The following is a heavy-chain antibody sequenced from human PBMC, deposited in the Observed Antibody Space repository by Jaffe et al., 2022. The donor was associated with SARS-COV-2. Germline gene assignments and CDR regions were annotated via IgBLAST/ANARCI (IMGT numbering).Heavy chain of an antibody. CDR2: ISYDGSNK. CDR3: ARDSWEAFDY. Sequence: QVQLVESGGGVVQPGRSLRLSCAASGFTFSSYAMHWVRQAPGKGLEWVAVISYDGSNKYYADSVKGRFTISRDNSKNTLYLQMNSLRAEDTAVYYCARDSWEAFDYWGQGTLVTVSS. CDR1: GFTFSSYA. V-gene: IGHV3-30*04. D-gene: IGHD1-26*01. J-gene: IGHJ4*02.